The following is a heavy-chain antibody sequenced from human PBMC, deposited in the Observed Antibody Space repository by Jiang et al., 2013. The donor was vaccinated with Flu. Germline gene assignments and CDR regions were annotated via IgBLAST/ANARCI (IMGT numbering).Heavy chain of an antibody. D-gene: IGHD4-17*01. CDR3: ARDGNDYGDPLGAFDI. V-gene: IGHV3-30*04. CDR2: ISYDGSNK. J-gene: IGHJ3*02. Sequence: HWVRQAPGKGLEWVAVISYDGSNKYYADSVKADSPSPETIPRTTLYLQMNSLRAEDTAVYYCARDGNDYGDPLGAFDIWGQGTMVTVSS.